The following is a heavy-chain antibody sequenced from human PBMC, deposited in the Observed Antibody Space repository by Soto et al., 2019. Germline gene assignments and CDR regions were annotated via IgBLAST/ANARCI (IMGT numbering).Heavy chain of an antibody. J-gene: IGHJ5*02. Sequence: PSETLSLTCAVYGGSFSGYYWSWIHQPPGKGLEWIGEINHSGSTNYNPSLKSRVTISVDTSKNQFSLKLSSVTAADTAVYYCVENWFDPWGQGTLVTVSS. CDR2: INHSGST. V-gene: IGHV4-34*01. CDR1: GGSFSGYY. CDR3: VENWFDP.